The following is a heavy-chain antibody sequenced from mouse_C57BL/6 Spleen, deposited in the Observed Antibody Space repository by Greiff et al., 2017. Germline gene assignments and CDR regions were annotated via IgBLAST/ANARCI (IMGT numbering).Heavy chain of an antibody. D-gene: IGHD1-1*01. V-gene: IGHV1-82*01. CDR2: IYPGDGDT. CDR3: ARKDYYGSSSLAY. J-gene: IGHJ3*01. CDR1: GYAFSSSW. Sequence: VQLQESGPELVKPGASVKISCKASGYAFSSSWMNWVKQRPGKGLEWIGRIYPGDGDTNYNGKFKGKATLTADKSSSTAYMQLSSLTSEDSAVYFCARKDYYGSSSLAYWCQGTLVTVSA.